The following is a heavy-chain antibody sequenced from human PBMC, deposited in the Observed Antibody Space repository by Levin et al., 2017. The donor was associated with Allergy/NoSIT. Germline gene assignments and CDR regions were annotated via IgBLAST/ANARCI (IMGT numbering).Heavy chain of an antibody. CDR3: ARDNGYCNSTICYFTARGTGGY. CDR2: ISAYNGNT. Sequence: ASVKVSCKASGYTFTSYGISWVRQAPGQGLEWMGWISAYNGNTNFAQKFQGRVTMTTDTSTSTAYMELRSLRSDDTAVYYCARDNGYCNSTICYFTARGTGGYWGQGTLVTVSS. J-gene: IGHJ4*02. D-gene: IGHD2-2*01. V-gene: IGHV1-18*01. CDR1: GYTFTSYG.